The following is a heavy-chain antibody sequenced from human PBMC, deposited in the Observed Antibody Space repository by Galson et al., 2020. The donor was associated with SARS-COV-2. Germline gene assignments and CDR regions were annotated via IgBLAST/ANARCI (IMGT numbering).Heavy chain of an antibody. CDR1: GFTFITYA. Sequence: GGSLRLSCAASGFTFITYAMHWVRQAPGKGLEWVAVISYDGSNKYYADSVKGRFTISRDNSKNTLSLQMSSLRAEDTAVYYCSSALLWFGVDYWCQGTLVTVSS. CDR3: SSALLWFGVDY. D-gene: IGHD3-10*01. CDR2: ISYDGSNK. J-gene: IGHJ4*02. V-gene: IGHV3-30*04.